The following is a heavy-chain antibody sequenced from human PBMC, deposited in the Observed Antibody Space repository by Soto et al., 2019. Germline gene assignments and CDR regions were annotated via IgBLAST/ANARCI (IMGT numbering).Heavy chain of an antibody. CDR2: MYNTGST. CDR1: GGSISNYY. Sequence: SETLSLTCTVSGGSISNYYWSWIRQPPGKGLEWIGYMYNTGSTVYNPSFKSRVTISVDTSKNQFSLKLNSVTAADTAVYYCARSQTTVTSYDYWGKGTLVTVSS. J-gene: IGHJ4*02. D-gene: IGHD4-17*01. V-gene: IGHV4-59*01. CDR3: ARSQTTVTSYDY.